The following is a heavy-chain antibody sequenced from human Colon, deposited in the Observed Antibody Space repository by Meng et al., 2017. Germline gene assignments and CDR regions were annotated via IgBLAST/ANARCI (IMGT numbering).Heavy chain of an antibody. D-gene: IGHD1-26*01. V-gene: IGHV4-61*03. Sequence: QVQLQGSGPRLVRPSETLSLTCTLSGGSVSSPSYYWSWIRQTPGKGLEWIGYVYYTGSANYNHSLKSRVTISVDTSKNHFSLNLTSVTAADTAVYYCARGRGSYSSIDFWGQGTLVTVSS. J-gene: IGHJ4*02. CDR3: ARGRGSYSSIDF. CDR1: GGSVSSPSYY. CDR2: VYYTGSA.